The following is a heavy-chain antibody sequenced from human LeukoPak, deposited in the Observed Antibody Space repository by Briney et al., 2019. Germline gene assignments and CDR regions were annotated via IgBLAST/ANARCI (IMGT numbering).Heavy chain of an antibody. CDR1: GFTFSSYG. CDR2: IWYDGSNK. D-gene: IGHD6-6*01. Sequence: GRSLRFSCAASGFTFSSYGMHWVRQAPGKGLEWVAVIWYDGSNKYYADSVKGRFTISRDNSKNTLYLQMNSLRAEDTAVYYCARDIGIAALDDAFDIWGQGTMVTVSS. CDR3: ARDIGIAALDDAFDI. V-gene: IGHV3-33*01. J-gene: IGHJ3*02.